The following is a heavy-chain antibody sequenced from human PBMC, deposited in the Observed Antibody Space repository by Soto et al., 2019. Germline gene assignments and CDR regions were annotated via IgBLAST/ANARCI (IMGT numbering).Heavy chain of an antibody. J-gene: IGHJ6*02. V-gene: IGHV4-34*01. D-gene: IGHD2-15*01. CDR3: AGLVVVAATTNYYYYYGMDV. CDR2: INPRGST. Sequence: SDRVSKTGVLGNGSVSGYYWSWNRQPPGKGLGWIGEINPRGSTNYNPSLKSRVTISVDTSKNQFSLKLSSVTAADTAVYYCAGLVVVAATTNYYYYYGMDVWGQGTTVTVS. CDR1: NGSVSGYY.